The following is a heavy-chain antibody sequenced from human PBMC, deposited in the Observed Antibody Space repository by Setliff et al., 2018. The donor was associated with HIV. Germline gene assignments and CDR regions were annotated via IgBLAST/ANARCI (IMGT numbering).Heavy chain of an antibody. Sequence: PGASVKVSCKASGYTFTGYYIHWVRQAPGQGLEWMGWINPNSGGTNYAQKFQGRVTVTRDTSISTAYMEVSRLRSDDTAVYYCARVSQYSSSWYVRWFDPWGQGTLVTVSS. J-gene: IGHJ5*02. CDR3: ARVSQYSSSWYVRWFDP. CDR2: INPNSGGT. D-gene: IGHD6-13*01. V-gene: IGHV1-2*02. CDR1: GYTFTGYY.